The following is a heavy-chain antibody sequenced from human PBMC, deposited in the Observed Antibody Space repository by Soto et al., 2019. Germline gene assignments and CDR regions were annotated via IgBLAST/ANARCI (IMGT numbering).Heavy chain of an antibody. D-gene: IGHD2-15*01. CDR3: ARSRTYGGNSFDY. CDR1: GYSFTRYW. J-gene: IGHJ4*02. CDR2: IHPGDSNT. V-gene: IGHV5-51*01. Sequence: GESLKISCSTSGYSFTRYWIGWVRQMPGKGLEWMGIIHPGDSNTRYSPSFQGQVTTSADKSISTAYLQWSSLKASDSAIYYCARSRTYGGNSFDYWGQGTPVTVSS.